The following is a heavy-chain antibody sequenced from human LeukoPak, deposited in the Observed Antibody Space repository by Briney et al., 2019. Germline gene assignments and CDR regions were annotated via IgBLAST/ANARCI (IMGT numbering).Heavy chain of an antibody. CDR1: GGSVSSSSYY. CDR3: ARVQDTTMGHFDY. J-gene: IGHJ4*02. D-gene: IGHD1-1*01. CDR2: VNHDGTT. V-gene: IGHV4-39*07. Sequence: SETLSLTCTVSGGSVSSSSYYWGWIRQPPGKGLEWIGTVNHDGTTYHNPSLKSRVTISVDTSKNQFSLKLSSVTAADTAEYHCARVQDTTMGHFDYWGQGTLVTVSS.